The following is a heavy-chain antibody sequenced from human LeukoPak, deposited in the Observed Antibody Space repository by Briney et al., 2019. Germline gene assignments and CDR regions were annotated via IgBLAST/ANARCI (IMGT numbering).Heavy chain of an antibody. Sequence: PSETLSLTCTVSGDSISSYYWGWIRQPPGKGLEWIGSIYHSGSTYYNPSLKSRVTISVDTSKNQFSLKLSSVTAADTAVYYCARDTVRGVLNYYYYYMDVWGKGTTVTVSS. D-gene: IGHD3-10*01. CDR2: IYHSGST. J-gene: IGHJ6*03. CDR1: GDSISSYY. V-gene: IGHV4-38-2*02. CDR3: ARDTVRGVLNYYYYYMDV.